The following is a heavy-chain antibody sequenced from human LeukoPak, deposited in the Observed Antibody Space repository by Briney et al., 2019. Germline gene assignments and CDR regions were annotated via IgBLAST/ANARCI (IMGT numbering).Heavy chain of an antibody. CDR2: ISGSGSST. J-gene: IGHJ4*02. CDR3: AKMGAIRGGSIDY. V-gene: IGHV3-23*01. Sequence: PGGSLRLSCAASGFTFSSYAMNWVRQAPGKGLEWVSGISGSGSSTYYADSVKGRFTISRDNSKNTLYLQMNSLRAEDTAVYYCAKMGAIRGGSIDYWGQGTLVTVSS. CDR1: GFTFSSYA. D-gene: IGHD3-10*01.